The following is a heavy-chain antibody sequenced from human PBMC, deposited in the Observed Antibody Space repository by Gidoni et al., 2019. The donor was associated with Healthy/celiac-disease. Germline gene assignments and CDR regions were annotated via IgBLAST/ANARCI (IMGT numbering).Heavy chain of an antibody. CDR2: ISSSGST. D-gene: IGHD6-13*01. CDR3: ASEYSSSWRGSGSFDY. CDR1: DGSISSNSYF. V-gene: IGHV4-39*01. J-gene: IGHJ4*02. Sequence: QLQLQESGPGLVKPAETLALTCTVSDGSISSNSYFWGWIRQPPGKGLEWIGSISSSGSTYYNLSLKSRVTISVDTSKNQFSLKLTSVPAADTAVYYCASEYSSSWRGSGSFDYWGQGTLVTVSS.